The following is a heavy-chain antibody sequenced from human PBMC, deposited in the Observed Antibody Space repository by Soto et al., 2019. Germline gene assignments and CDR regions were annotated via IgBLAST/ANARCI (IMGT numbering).Heavy chain of an antibody. D-gene: IGHD5-12*01. CDR3: ARHQDEGYDYWLFDY. CDR2: IDPSDSYT. J-gene: IGHJ4*02. Sequence: GESLKISCKGSGYSFTSYWISWVRQMPGKGLEWMGRIDPSDSYTNYSPSFQGHVTISADKSISTAYLQWSSLKASDTAMYYCARHQDEGYDYWLFDYWGRGTLVTVSS. V-gene: IGHV5-10-1*01. CDR1: GYSFTSYW.